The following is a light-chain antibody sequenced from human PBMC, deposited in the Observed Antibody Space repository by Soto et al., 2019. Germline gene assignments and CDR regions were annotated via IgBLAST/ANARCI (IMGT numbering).Light chain of an antibody. Sequence: EIVMTQSPATLSVSPGERATLSCRASQSVSSNLAWYQRKPGQAPRLLIYGASTRATGISARFSGSGSGTEFTLTISSLQSEDFAVYYCQQYHNWPITFGQGTRLEIK. J-gene: IGKJ5*01. V-gene: IGKV3-15*01. CDR3: QQYHNWPIT. CDR1: QSVSSN. CDR2: GAS.